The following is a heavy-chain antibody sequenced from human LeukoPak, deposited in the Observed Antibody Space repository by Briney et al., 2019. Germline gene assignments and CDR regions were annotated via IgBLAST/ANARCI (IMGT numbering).Heavy chain of an antibody. D-gene: IGHD3-22*01. Sequence: SETLSLTCIVPGGSISSGGYYWSWIRQHPGKGLEWIGYIYYSGSTYYNPSLKSRVTISVDTSKNQFSLKLSSVTAADTAVYYCARGRDYYDSSGYYVGWFDPWGQGTLVTVSS. CDR1: GGSISSGGYY. J-gene: IGHJ5*02. CDR3: ARGRDYYDSSGYYVGWFDP. CDR2: IYYSGST. V-gene: IGHV4-31*03.